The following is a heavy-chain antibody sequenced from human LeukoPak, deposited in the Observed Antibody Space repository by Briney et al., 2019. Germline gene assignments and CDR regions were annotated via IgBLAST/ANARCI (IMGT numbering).Heavy chain of an antibody. V-gene: IGHV4-59*01. CDR3: ARRGLSSSFDY. D-gene: IGHD6-13*01. J-gene: IGHJ4*02. Sequence: SETLSLTCTVSGVSIRSFDWNWIRQPPGKGLEWIGYISDSGSTNYNPSLKSRLTISTDTSKNQFSLKLSSVTAADTAVYYCARRGLSSSFDYWGQGTLVTVSS. CDR1: GVSIRSFD. CDR2: ISDSGST.